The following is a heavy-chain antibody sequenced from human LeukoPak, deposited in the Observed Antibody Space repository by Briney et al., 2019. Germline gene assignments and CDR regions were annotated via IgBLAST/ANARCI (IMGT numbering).Heavy chain of an antibody. J-gene: IGHJ4*02. CDR2: IYYSGST. CDR1: GGSISSYY. CDR3: ARGVSRLTLDY. D-gene: IGHD1-14*01. Sequence: PSETLSLTCTVSGGSISSYYWSWIRQPPGKGLEWIGYIYYSGSTNYNPSLKSRVTISVDTSKNQFSLKLSSVTAADTAVYYCARGVSRLTLDYWGQGTLVTVSS. V-gene: IGHV4-59*01.